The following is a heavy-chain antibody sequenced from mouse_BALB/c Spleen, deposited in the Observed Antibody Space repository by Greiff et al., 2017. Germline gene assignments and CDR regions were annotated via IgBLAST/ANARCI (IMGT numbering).Heavy chain of an antibody. D-gene: IGHD1-1*01. CDR2: ISSGGSYT. Sequence: EVQGVESGGGLVKPGGSLKLSCAASGFTFSSYTMSWVRQTPEKRLEWVATISSGGSYTYYPDSVKGRFTISRDNAKNTLYLQMSSLKSEDTAMYYCTREGLRSSMDYWGQGTSVTVSS. V-gene: IGHV5-6-4*01. CDR1: GFTFSSYT. CDR3: TREGLRSSMDY. J-gene: IGHJ4*01.